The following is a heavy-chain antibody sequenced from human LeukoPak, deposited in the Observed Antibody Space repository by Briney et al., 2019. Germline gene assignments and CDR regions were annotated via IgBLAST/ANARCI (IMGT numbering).Heavy chain of an antibody. J-gene: IGHJ5*01. CDR1: GFTFSSYE. CDR2: ISSSGSTI. D-gene: IGHD4-11*01. CDR3: ARLHPYTDYSIYLFRGENWFDS. V-gene: IGHV3-48*03. Sequence: GGSLRLSCAASGFTFSSYEMNWVRQAPGKGLEWVSYISSSGSTIYYADSVKGRFTISRDNAKNSLYLQMNSLRAEDTAVYYCARLHPYTDYSIYLFRGENWFDSWGQGTLVTVSS.